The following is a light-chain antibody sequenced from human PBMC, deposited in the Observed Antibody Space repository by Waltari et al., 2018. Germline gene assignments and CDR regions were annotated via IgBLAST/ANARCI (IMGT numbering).Light chain of an antibody. CDR3: CSYTPGNNVI. V-gene: IGLV2-18*03. CDR2: EVI. CDR1: NSDVGLYDR. Sequence: QSALTQPPSVSGSPGQSVTISCTGTNSDVGLYDRVSWYQQFPGTAPKLIIYEVINRPSGVPDRFSGSKSGNTASLTTSGLQPEDDADYYCCSYTPGNNVIFGGGTKVTVL. J-gene: IGLJ2*01.